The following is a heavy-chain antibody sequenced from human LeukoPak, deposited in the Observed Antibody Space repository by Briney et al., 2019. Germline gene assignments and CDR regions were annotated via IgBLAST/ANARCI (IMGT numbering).Heavy chain of an antibody. J-gene: IGHJ4*02. CDR2: ISASGGTT. V-gene: IGHV3-23*01. CDR3: AKDRDGGTNTRAKGFDY. CDR1: GFTFNNYD. Sequence: PGGSLRLSCAASGFTFNNYDMSWVRQAPGKGLEWVSAISASGGTTYSADSVRGRFTISRDNSKNTLYLQVNSLRVEDTAVYYCAKDRDGGTNTRAKGFDYWGQGTLVSVSS. D-gene: IGHD1-7*01.